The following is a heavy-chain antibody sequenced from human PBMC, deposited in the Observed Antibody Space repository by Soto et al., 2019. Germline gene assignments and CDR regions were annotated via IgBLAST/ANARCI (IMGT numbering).Heavy chain of an antibody. V-gene: IGHV3-74*01. CDR1: GFTFSSYW. CDR2: INSDGSST. CDR3: ARVPLPASYYYYGMDV. J-gene: IGHJ6*02. Sequence: EVQLVESGGGLVQPGGSLRLSCAASGFTFSSYWMHWVRQAPGKGLVWVSRINSDGSSTSYADSVKGRFTISRDNAKNTLYLQMNSLRAEDTAGYYCARVPLPASYYYYGMDVWGQGTTVTVSS.